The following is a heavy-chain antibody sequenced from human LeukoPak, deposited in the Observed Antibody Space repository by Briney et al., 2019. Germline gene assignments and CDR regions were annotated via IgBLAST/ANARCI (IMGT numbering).Heavy chain of an antibody. Sequence: PSQTLSLTCTVSGGSISNYYWSWIRQPPGKGLEWLSYIYYSGSTNYNPSVKSRVTISVDTSKNHFSLKLRSGTAADTAVYYCARHRYSSGYYSFYFDYWGQGSLVTVSS. D-gene: IGHD3-22*01. J-gene: IGHJ4*02. CDR3: ARHRYSSGYYSFYFDY. CDR1: GGSISNYY. V-gene: IGHV4-59*08. CDR2: IYYSGST.